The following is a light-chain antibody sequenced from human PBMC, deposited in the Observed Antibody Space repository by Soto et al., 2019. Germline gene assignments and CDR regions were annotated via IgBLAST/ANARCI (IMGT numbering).Light chain of an antibody. CDR1: SSDVGTYNL. J-gene: IGLJ2*01. CDR2: DDT. CDR3: CSYAGSSTFHVI. V-gene: IGLV2-23*01. Sequence: QSVLTQPASVSESPGQSITISCTGTSSDVGTYNLVSWYQQHPGKAPKLIIYDDTERPSGVSNRFSGSKSGDTASLTISGLQAEDEADYYCCSYAGSSTFHVIFGGGTKVTVL.